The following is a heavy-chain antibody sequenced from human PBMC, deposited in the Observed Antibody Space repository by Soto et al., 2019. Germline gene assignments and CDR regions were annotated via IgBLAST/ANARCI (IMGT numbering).Heavy chain of an antibody. J-gene: IGHJ6*02. CDR3: ARDCSGGSCNAYGMDV. D-gene: IGHD2-15*01. Sequence: TSETLSLTCTVSGGSISSGGYFWSWIRQHPGKGLEWIGYISYSGTTYYNPSLKSRVTISLDTSKNQFSLKLSSVTAADTAVYYCARDCSGGSCNAYGMDVWGQGTTVTVSS. CDR1: GGSISSGGYF. V-gene: IGHV4-31*03. CDR2: ISYSGTT.